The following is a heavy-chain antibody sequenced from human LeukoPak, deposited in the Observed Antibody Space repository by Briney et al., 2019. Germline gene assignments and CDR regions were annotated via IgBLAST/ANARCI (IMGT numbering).Heavy chain of an antibody. CDR1: GGSISSSSYY. CDR3: ARRTTIAAAEYFAY. Sequence: SETLSLTCTFSGGSISSSSYYWGWIRQPPGKWLEWIGSIYYSGSTYYNPSLKSRVTISVDTSKNQYSLKLSSVTAADTAVYYCARRTTIAAAEYFAYWGQGTLVTVSS. CDR2: IYYSGST. J-gene: IGHJ4*02. D-gene: IGHD6-13*01. V-gene: IGHV4-39*01.